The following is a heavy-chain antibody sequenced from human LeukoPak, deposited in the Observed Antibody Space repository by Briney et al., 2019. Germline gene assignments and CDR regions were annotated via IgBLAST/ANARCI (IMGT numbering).Heavy chain of an antibody. CDR1: GLTLSRFW. CDR3: ATLSYRRFDY. D-gene: IGHD1-14*01. CDR2: INDDGNEK. V-gene: IGHV3-7*01. Sequence: PGRSLRPSCAASGLTLSRFWMIWIRHVPGKGREWMATINDDGNEKWYAECVKGRFTISRDNARNSLYLHMNSLRAEDTAVYYCATLSYRRFDYWGQGALVTVSS. J-gene: IGHJ4*02.